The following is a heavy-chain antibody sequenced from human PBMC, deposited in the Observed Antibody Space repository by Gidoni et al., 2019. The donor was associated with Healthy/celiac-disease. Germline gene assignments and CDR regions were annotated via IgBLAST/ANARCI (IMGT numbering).Heavy chain of an antibody. D-gene: IGHD6-19*01. Sequence: EVQLVQSGAEVKKPGESLKISCKGSGYSFTSYWIGWVRQMPGKGLEWMGIIYPGDSDTRYSPSFQGQVTISADKSISTAYLQWSSLKASDTAMYYCARGEVPSRYSSGWGPRAFDIWGQGTMVTVSS. CDR3: ARGEVPSRYSSGWGPRAFDI. V-gene: IGHV5-51*01. CDR2: IYPGDSDT. CDR1: GYSFTSYW. J-gene: IGHJ3*02.